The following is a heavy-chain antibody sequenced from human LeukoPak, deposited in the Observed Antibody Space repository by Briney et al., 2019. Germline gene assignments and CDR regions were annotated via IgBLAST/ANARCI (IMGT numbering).Heavy chain of an antibody. D-gene: IGHD3-10*01. CDR3: TTQRAGAFDY. CDR2: ILSKTDGGTA. J-gene: IGHJ4*02. CDR1: GITFSNAW. V-gene: IGHV3-15*01. Sequence: GGSLRLSCAASGITFSNAWMTWVRRAPGKGLEWVGRILSKTDGGTADYAAPVKGRFTISRDDSKDTMYLQMNSLKSEDTAAYYCTTQRAGAFDYWGQGTLVTVSP.